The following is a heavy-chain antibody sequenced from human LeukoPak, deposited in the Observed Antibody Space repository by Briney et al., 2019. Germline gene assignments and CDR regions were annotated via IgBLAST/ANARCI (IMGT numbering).Heavy chain of an antibody. V-gene: IGHV1-18*01. Sequence: ASVKVSCKASGYTYTSHGIVWVRQAPGQGLEWMGWISAYNANTNYAQRFQGRLTLTTDPSASVAYMELTSLGSDDTAVYFCARTNMVFGVDIEQNWFDPWGQGSRVTVSS. CDR2: ISAYNANT. CDR1: GYTYTSHG. CDR3: ARTNMVFGVDIEQNWFDP. J-gene: IGHJ5*02. D-gene: IGHD3-3*01.